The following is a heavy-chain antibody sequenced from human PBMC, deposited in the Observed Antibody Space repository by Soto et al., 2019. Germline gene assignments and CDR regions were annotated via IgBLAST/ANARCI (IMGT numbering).Heavy chain of an antibody. J-gene: IGHJ4*02. V-gene: IGHV3-23*01. D-gene: IGHD3-16*01. CDR3: VKKKGARDADLQYFFDS. CDR2: ISDSGSKT. CDR1: GFAFHTYA. Sequence: EVQLLESGGGLAQPGESMGLSCAASGFAFHTYAMTWVRQIPGKGLEWVASISDSGSKTYYADSVEGRVTIYRDNSMNTVSLQMNNLRVDDSAVYYCVKKKGARDADLQYFFDSWGQGTLVTVSS.